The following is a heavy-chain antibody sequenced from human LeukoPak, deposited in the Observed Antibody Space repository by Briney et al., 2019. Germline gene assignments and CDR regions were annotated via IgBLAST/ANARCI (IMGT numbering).Heavy chain of an antibody. J-gene: IGHJ4*02. CDR2: IYYSGST. D-gene: IGHD2-2*01. Sequence: SETLSLTCTVSGGSISSSSYYWGWIRQPPGKGLEWIGSIYYSGSTYYNPSLKSRVTISVDTSKNQFSLKLSSVTAADTAVYYCARLLSQAYQLLSGDYWGQGTLVTVSS. CDR1: GGSISSSSYY. V-gene: IGHV4-39*01. CDR3: ARLLSQAYQLLSGDY.